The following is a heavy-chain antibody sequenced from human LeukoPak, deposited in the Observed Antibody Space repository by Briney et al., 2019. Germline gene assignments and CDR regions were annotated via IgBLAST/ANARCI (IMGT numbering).Heavy chain of an antibody. CDR1: GGSISSSSHY. J-gene: IGHJ3*02. CDR3: AMTGYYGDAFDI. CDR2: IYYSGST. Sequence: SETLSLTCTVSGGSISSSSHYWGWIRQPPGKGLEWIGSIYYSGSTYYNPSLKSRVTISVDTSKNQFSLKLSSVTAADTAVYYCAMTGYYGDAFDIWGQGTMVTVSS. V-gene: IGHV4-39*01. D-gene: IGHD3-9*01.